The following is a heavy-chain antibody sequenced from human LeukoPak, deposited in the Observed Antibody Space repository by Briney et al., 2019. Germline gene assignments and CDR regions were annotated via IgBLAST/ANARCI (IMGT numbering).Heavy chain of an antibody. CDR3: VRGPGYYYDSSGYYYPEGYYYMDV. CDR1: GYNFTTYW. V-gene: IGHV5-51*01. CDR2: IYPGDSDT. Sequence: GESLKISCKGSGYNFTTYWIGWVRRMPGKGLEWMGIIYPGDSDTRYSPSFQGQVTISADKSISTAYLQWSSLKASDTAMYYCVRGPGYYYDSSGYYYPEGYYYMDVWGKGTTVTVSS. D-gene: IGHD3-22*01. J-gene: IGHJ6*03.